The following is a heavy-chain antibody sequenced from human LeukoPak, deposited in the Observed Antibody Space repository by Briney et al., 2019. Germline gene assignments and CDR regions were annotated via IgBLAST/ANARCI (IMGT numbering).Heavy chain of an antibody. V-gene: IGHV4-39*07. J-gene: IGHJ6*03. CDR1: GGSISSSSYY. D-gene: IGHD5-18*01. Sequence: SETLSLTCTVSGGSISSSSYYWGWIRQPPGKGLEWIGSIYYSGSTYYNPSLKSRVTISVDTSKNQFSLKLSSVTAADTAVYYCARGSLYSYGYIPPSYYYYMDVWGKGTTVTVSS. CDR2: IYYSGST. CDR3: ARGSLYSYGYIPPSYYYYMDV.